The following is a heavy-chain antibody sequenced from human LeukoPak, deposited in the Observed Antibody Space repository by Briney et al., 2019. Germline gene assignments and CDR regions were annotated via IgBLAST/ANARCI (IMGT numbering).Heavy chain of an antibody. V-gene: IGHV3-30*18. CDR1: GFTFSSYG. CDR2: ISYDGSNK. D-gene: IGHD5-12*01. CDR3: AKGDIVATILNY. Sequence: GGPLRLSCAASGFTFSSYGMHWVRQAPGKGLEWVAVISYDGSNKYYADSVKGRFTISRDNSKNTLYLQMNSLRAEDTAVYYCAKGDIVATILNYWGQGTLVTVSS. J-gene: IGHJ4*02.